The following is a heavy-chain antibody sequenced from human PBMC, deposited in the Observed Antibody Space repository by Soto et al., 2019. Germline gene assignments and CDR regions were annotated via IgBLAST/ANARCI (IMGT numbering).Heavy chain of an antibody. V-gene: IGHV3-23*01. CDR1: GFTFNNYA. J-gene: IGHJ4*02. Sequence: EVQLLESGGGLVQPGGSLRLSCAASGFTFNNYAMTWVRQAPGKGLEWVSAISGGGDTTSYADSVKGRFTVSRDGSKNTLYLQVSRVRAEDTALYYCAKGRGGSGSLTPRVDFWGQGTLVTVSS. D-gene: IGHD3-10*01. CDR2: ISGGGDTT. CDR3: AKGRGGSGSLTPRVDF.